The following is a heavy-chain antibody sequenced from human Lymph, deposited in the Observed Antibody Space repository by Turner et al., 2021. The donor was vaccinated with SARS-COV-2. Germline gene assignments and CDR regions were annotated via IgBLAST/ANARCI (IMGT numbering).Heavy chain of an antibody. CDR3: ARRHSGNYDAFDI. CDR1: GGTFSTYV. V-gene: IGHV1-69*10. J-gene: IGHJ3*02. D-gene: IGHD1-26*01. Sequence: QVQLVQSGAEVKTPGSSVKVSCKASGGTFSTYVISWVRQAPGQGLEWMGGIIPILGIANYAQKFQGRGTITADKSTSTAYMELSSLRSEDTAVYHCARRHSGNYDAFDIWGQGTMVTVSS. CDR2: IIPILGIA.